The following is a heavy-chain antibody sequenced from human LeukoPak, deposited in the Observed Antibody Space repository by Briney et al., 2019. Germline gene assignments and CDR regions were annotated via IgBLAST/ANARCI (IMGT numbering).Heavy chain of an antibody. D-gene: IGHD4-11*01. V-gene: IGHV4-59*01. CDR3: ARVNSNYAVPYYYYYMDV. J-gene: IGHJ6*03. Sequence: KASETLSLTCTVSGGSISSYYWSWIRQPPGKGLEWIGYIYYSGSTNYNPSLKSRVTISVDTSKNQFSLKLSSVTAADTAVYYCARVNSNYAVPYYYYYMDVWGKGTTVTVSS. CDR2: IYYSGST. CDR1: GGSISSYY.